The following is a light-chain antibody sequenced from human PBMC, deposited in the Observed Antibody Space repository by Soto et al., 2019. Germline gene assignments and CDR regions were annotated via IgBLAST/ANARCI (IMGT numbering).Light chain of an antibody. V-gene: IGKV3-15*01. CDR2: GAS. Sequence: EMVVTQSPATLSMAPGGRATLSCRTSESISRNLAWYQQQLGHAQRLLIYGASTRATGVRDRFTGSGSGTDFILTITSLQSEDFGIYYCQQYYHWPRTFGQGTKVDIK. CDR1: ESISRN. J-gene: IGKJ1*01. CDR3: QQYYHWPRT.